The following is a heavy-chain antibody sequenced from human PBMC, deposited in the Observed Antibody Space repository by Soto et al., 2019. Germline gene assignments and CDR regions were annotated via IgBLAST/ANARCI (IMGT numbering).Heavy chain of an antibody. Sequence: QVQLQESGPGLVKPSETLSLTCTVSGGSISSYYWSWIRQPPGKGLEWIGYIYYSGSTNYNPSLKSRVTISGDTSKNQFSLTLSSVTAADTAVYYCARVQLLLGYYYYGMDVWGQGTTVTVSS. CDR1: GGSISSYY. D-gene: IGHD2-15*01. J-gene: IGHJ6*02. CDR3: ARVQLLLGYYYYGMDV. V-gene: IGHV4-59*01. CDR2: IYYSGST.